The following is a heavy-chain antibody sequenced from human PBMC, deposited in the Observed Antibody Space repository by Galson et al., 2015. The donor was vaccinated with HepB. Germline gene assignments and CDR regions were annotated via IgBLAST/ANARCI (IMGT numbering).Heavy chain of an antibody. Sequence: LRLSCAASGFTFSSHWMHWVRQAPGKGLVWVSRVHSDGITTDYAGSVKGRFTISRDNAKNTLYLQMNSLRADDTAVYYCAGGVYNWFDPWGQGTLVTVSS. CDR1: GFTFSSHW. J-gene: IGHJ5*02. D-gene: IGHD2-8*01. V-gene: IGHV3-74*01. CDR2: VHSDGITT. CDR3: AGGVYNWFDP.